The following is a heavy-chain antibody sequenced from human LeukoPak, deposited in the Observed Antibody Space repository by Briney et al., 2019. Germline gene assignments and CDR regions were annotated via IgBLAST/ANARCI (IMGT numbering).Heavy chain of an antibody. V-gene: IGHV4-34*01. CDR3: ARAHSNTITMVRGVYFDY. D-gene: IGHD3-10*01. J-gene: IGHJ4*02. CDR1: GGSFSGYY. CDR2: INHSGST. Sequence: KPSETLSLTCAVYGGSFSGYYWSWIRQPPGKGLEWIGEINHSGSTNYNPSLKSRVTISVDTSKNQFPLKLSSVTAADTAVYYCARAHSNTITMVRGVYFDYWGQGTLVTVSS.